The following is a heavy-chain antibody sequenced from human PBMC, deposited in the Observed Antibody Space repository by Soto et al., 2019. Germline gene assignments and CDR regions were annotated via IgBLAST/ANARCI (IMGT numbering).Heavy chain of an antibody. D-gene: IGHD2-21*01. J-gene: IGHJ4*02. CDR2: MFNSGIS. Sequence: SETLSLTCTVSGGSINSGGYFWSWIRQHPGKGLEWIGYMFNSGISHCNPSLKSRLTMSVDASKNQFSLSLSSVTVADSAVYFCARGTYYQSSPFDSWGQGIMVTVSS. V-gene: IGHV4-31*03. CDR1: GGSINSGGYF. CDR3: ARGTYYQSSPFDS.